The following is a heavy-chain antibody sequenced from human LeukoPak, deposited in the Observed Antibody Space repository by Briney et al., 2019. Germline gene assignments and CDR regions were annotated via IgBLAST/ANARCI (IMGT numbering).Heavy chain of an antibody. Sequence: GGSLXLSCAASGFTFSTYAMSWVRQARGKGLDWVSDISDSGSSTYYADSGKGRFTIYRDNSKNTLYVEMKSQRGEDTGVYDCAXDSQTSWSSSWLWFLDSWGQGTPVTVSS. J-gene: IGHJ4*02. CDR1: GFTFSTYA. CDR2: ISDSGSST. D-gene: IGHD6-13*01. CDR3: AXDSQTSWSSSWLWFLDS. V-gene: IGHV3-23*01.